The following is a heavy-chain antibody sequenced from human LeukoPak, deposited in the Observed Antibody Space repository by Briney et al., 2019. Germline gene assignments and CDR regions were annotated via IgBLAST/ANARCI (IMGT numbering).Heavy chain of an antibody. Sequence: PSETLSLTCAVYGGSFSGYYWSWIRQPPGKGLEWIGEINHSGSTNYNPSLKSRVTISVDTSKIQFSLKLSSVTSADRAVYYCARASNGVYYYGAGSYYWCCFDPWGQGTLVTVSS. CDR2: INHSGST. J-gene: IGHJ5*02. CDR3: ARASNGVYYYGAGSYYWCCFDP. D-gene: IGHD3-10*01. CDR1: GGSFSGYY. V-gene: IGHV4-34*01.